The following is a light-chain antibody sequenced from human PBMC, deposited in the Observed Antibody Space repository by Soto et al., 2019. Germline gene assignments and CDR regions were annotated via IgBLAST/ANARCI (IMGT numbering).Light chain of an antibody. J-gene: IGLJ2*01. CDR1: SSDIGNNY. CDR2: ENH. V-gene: IGLV1-51*02. CDR3: GTWDTSLSAVI. Sequence: QSVLTQPPSVSAAPGQTVTISCSGSSSDIGNNYVSWTQQVPGTAPKLLIFENHQRPSGIPGRFSGSKSGTSATLDITGLQTGDEADYYCGTWDTSLSAVIFGGGTKLTVL.